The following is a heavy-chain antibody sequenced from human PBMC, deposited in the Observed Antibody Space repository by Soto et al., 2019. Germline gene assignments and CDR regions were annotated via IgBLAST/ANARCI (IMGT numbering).Heavy chain of an antibody. CDR3: AIRTYSSGWDYLDY. D-gene: IGHD6-19*01. CDR2: ISGSGGST. J-gene: IGHJ4*02. CDR1: GFTFSSYA. Sequence: EVQLLESGGGLVQPGGSLRLSCAASGFTFSSYAMSWVRQAPGKGLEWVSGISGSGGSTYYADSVKGRFTISRDSSKNTLYLQMNSLRAEDTAVYDCAIRTYSSGWDYLDYWGQGTLVTVSS. V-gene: IGHV3-23*01.